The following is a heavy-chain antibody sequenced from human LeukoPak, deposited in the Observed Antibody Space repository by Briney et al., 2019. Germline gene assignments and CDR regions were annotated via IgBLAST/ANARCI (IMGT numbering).Heavy chain of an antibody. V-gene: IGHV3-30*18. Sequence: GRSLRLSCAASGFTFSSYGMHWVRQAPGKGLEWVAVISYDGSNKYYADSVKGRFTISRDNSKNTLHLQMNSLRAEDTAVYYCAKDRDIATMDVWGQGTTVTVSS. CDR3: AKDRDIATMDV. CDR1: GFTFSSYG. J-gene: IGHJ6*02. D-gene: IGHD5-12*01. CDR2: ISYDGSNK.